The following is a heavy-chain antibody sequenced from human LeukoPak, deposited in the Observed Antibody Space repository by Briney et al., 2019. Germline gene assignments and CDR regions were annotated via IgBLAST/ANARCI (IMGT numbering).Heavy chain of an antibody. Sequence: KPSETLSLTCTVSGGSISSYYWSWIRQPAGKGLEWIGRIYTSGSTNYNPSLKSRVTMSVDTSKNQFSLKLSSVTAADTAVYYCARGRAAAGTFTWFDPWGQGTLVTVSS. J-gene: IGHJ5*02. CDR1: GGSISSYY. D-gene: IGHD6-13*01. CDR3: ARGRAAAGTFTWFDP. CDR2: IYTSGST. V-gene: IGHV4-4*07.